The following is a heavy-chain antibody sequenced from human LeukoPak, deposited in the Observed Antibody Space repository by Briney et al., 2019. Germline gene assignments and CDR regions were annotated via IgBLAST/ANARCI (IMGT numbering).Heavy chain of an antibody. V-gene: IGHV3-74*01. D-gene: IGHD2-15*01. Sequence: GGSLRPSCAASGFTFSSYWMHWVRQAPGKGLVWVSRINSDGSSTSYADSVKGRFTISRDNAKNTLYLQMNSLRAEDTAVYYCARLPVVVAATRDYWGQGTLVTVSS. CDR3: ARLPVVVAATRDY. CDR1: GFTFSSYW. J-gene: IGHJ4*02. CDR2: INSDGSST.